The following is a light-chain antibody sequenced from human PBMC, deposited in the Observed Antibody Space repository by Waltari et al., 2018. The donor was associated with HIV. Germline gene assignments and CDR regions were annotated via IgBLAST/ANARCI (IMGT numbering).Light chain of an antibody. CDR2: SGS. J-gene: IGKJ4*01. CDR1: QSISSK. Sequence: EIVMTQSPATLSLSPGERATLSCRASQSISSKLAWYQQKPGQPPRLLIYSGSTRVAGIPARFSGSGSGTEFTLTISSLQSEDFAVYYCQQYNNWPPITFGGGTKVEIK. V-gene: IGKV3-15*01. CDR3: QQYNNWPPIT.